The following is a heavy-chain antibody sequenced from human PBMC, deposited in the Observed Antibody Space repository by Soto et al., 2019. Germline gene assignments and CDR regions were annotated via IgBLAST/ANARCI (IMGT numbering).Heavy chain of an antibody. J-gene: IGHJ4*02. V-gene: IGHV3-74*01. CDR1: GFTLSRYW. D-gene: IGHD3-22*01. CDR2: INNDGSSI. Sequence: GGSLRISCAASGFTLSRYWMHWVRQAPGKGLVWVSRINNDGSSIRYADSVKGRFTISRDNAKNTLYLQMNSLRVEDTAVYYCARYYYDSSAIDGWGQGTLVTVSS. CDR3: ARYYYDSSAIDG.